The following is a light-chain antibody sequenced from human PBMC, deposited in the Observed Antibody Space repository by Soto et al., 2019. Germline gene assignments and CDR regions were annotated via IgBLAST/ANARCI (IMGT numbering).Light chain of an antibody. CDR2: EVS. Sequence: QSALTQPASVSGSPGQSITISCSGTSNDVGGYDYVSWYQQHPGKAPKLVIYEVSNRPSWVSNRFSGSKSGNTASLTISGLQPEDEADYYCNSYTSSSTLVFGGGTKVPS. J-gene: IGLJ2*01. V-gene: IGLV2-14*01. CDR3: NSYTSSSTLV. CDR1: SNDVGGYDY.